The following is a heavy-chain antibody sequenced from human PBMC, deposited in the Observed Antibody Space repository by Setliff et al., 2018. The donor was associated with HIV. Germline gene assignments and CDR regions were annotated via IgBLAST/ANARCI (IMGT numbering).Heavy chain of an antibody. J-gene: IGHJ6*03. V-gene: IGHV3-23*01. CDR1: GFTFSSYA. CDR3: ARVVDTSGGYWGSFYRYMDV. D-gene: IGHD3-10*01. Sequence: GSLRLSCAASGFTFSSYAMSWVRQAPGKGLEWVSAISGSGGSTYYADSVKGRFTISRDNSKNSLYLQMNSLRVEDTAVYYCARVVDTSGGYWGSFYRYMDVWGKGTTVTVSS. CDR2: ISGSGGST.